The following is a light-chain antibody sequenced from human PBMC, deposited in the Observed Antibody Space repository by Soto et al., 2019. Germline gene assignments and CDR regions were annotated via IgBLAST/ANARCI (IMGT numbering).Light chain of an antibody. CDR3: QQYGSSPPLT. J-gene: IGKJ4*01. CDR1: QSVSKY. V-gene: IGKV3-20*01. CDR2: DAS. Sequence: EIVLIQAPATLSLSPGEGAALYCRASQSVSKYLAWYQQKSGQAPRLVIYDASKRATGIPDRFSGSGSGTDFTLTISRLEPEDFAVYYCQQYGSSPPLTFGGGTKVDI.